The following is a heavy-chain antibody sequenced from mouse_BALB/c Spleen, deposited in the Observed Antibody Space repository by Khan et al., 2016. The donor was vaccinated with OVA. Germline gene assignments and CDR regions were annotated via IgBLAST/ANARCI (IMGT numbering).Heavy chain of an antibody. CDR1: GFTFSTYG. J-gene: IGHJ3*01. V-gene: IGHV5-6*01. CDR3: ARLAYYYNSGAFAY. CDR2: INTGGHYT. Sequence: EVELVESGGDLVKTGGSLKLSCAASGFTFSTYGMSWVRQTPDKRLEWVATINTGGHYTYYIDSVKGRFTISRDNADNVLYLQMTNLRSEDTAIYYCARLAYYYNSGAFAYWGQGTLVTVSA. D-gene: IGHD1-1*02.